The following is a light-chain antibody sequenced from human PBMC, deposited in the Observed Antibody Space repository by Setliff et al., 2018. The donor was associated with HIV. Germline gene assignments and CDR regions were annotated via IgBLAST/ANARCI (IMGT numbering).Light chain of an antibody. CDR1: RSVLYISDNKNY. Sequence: DIVMTQSPESLAVSLGETSTIHCKSSRSVLYISDNKNYLAWYQQKPGQPPKLLLYWASTRESGIPDRFNGSGSGTNFTLTIYNLQAEDVGIYYCQQYHTTPRFGGGTKVDIK. J-gene: IGKJ4*01. V-gene: IGKV4-1*01. CDR2: WAS. CDR3: QQYHTTPR.